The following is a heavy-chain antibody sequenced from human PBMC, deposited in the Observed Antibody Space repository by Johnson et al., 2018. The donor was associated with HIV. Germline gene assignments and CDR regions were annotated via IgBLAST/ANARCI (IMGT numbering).Heavy chain of an antibody. CDR1: GYTFSSYA. CDR3: TTDYTAAASLRAFDI. V-gene: IGHV3-23*04. D-gene: IGHD6-13*01. CDR2: ISGSGGST. J-gene: IGHJ3*02. Sequence: VQLVESGGGLVRRGGSLRLSCAASGYTFSSYAMSWVRQAPGKGLEWVSAISGSGGSTYYADSVKGRFTISRDNSKNTLYLQMNSLKTEDTAVYYCTTDYTAAASLRAFDIWGQGTMVTVSS.